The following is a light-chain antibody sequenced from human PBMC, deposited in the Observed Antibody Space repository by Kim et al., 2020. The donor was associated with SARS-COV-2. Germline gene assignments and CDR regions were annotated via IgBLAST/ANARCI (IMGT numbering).Light chain of an antibody. CDR2: WAS. Sequence: GTINGKSHQSVLFTAPHQSYLAWYQHVPGQPPKLLFYWASTRESGVPDRFSGSGSGTDFTLTISSLQAEDVAVYYCQQYFQTPLTFGGGTKVDIK. CDR1: QSVLFTAPHQSY. J-gene: IGKJ4*01. V-gene: IGKV4-1*01. CDR3: QQYFQTPLT.